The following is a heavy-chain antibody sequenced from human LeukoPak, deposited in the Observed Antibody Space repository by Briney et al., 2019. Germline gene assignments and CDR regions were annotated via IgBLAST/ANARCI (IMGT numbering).Heavy chain of an antibody. J-gene: IGHJ3*02. CDR3: AKNLGYNWNFGALDI. D-gene: IGHD1-1*01. CDR2: IRYDGSNK. Sequence: GGSLRLSCAASGFRFSDYGMHWVRQAPGKGLEWVTFIRYDGSNKHSADSVKGRFTISRDNSRNTLYLQMNSLRPEDTAVYYCAKNLGYNWNFGALDIWGQGTMVTVSS. CDR1: GFRFSDYG. V-gene: IGHV3-30*02.